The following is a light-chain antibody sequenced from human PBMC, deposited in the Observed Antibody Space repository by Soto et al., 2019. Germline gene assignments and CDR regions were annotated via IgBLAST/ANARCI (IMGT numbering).Light chain of an antibody. CDR3: MQGTHWPRT. CDR1: QSLVYSDGNTH. V-gene: IGKV2-30*01. CDR2: RVS. J-gene: IGKJ1*01. Sequence: DVVMTQSPLSLPVTLGQPASISCRSSQSLVYSDGNTHLSWFQQRPGQSPRRLIYRVSNRDSGVPGRFSGSGAVIDFTGEISRVEAEDVGVYYCMQGTHWPRTFGQGTKVEIK.